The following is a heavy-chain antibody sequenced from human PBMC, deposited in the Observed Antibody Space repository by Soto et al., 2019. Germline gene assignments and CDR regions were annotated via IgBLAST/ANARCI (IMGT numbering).Heavy chain of an antibody. CDR3: ASFGPVTPVSLYYYGMDV. D-gene: IGHD4-17*01. CDR1: GGTFSSYA. CDR2: IIPIFGTA. Sequence: GASVKVSCKASGGTFSSYAISWVRQAPGQGLEWMGGIIPIFGTANYAQKFQGRVTITADESTSTAYMELSSLRSEDTAVYYCASFGPVTPVSLYYYGMDVWGQGTLVTVSS. V-gene: IGHV1-69*13. J-gene: IGHJ6*02.